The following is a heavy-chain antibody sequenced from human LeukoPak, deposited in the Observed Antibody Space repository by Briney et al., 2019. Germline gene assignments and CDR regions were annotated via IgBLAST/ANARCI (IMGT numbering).Heavy chain of an antibody. Sequence: GGSLRLSCAASGFTFSISAMHWVRQAPGQGLEWMGWINPNSGGTNYAQKFQGRVTMTRDTSISTAYMELSRLRSDDTAVYYCARVRGYCSSTSCSYFDYWGQGTLVTVSS. CDR1: GFTFSISA. CDR3: ARVRGYCSSTSCSYFDY. J-gene: IGHJ4*02. CDR2: INPNSGGT. D-gene: IGHD2-2*01. V-gene: IGHV1-2*02.